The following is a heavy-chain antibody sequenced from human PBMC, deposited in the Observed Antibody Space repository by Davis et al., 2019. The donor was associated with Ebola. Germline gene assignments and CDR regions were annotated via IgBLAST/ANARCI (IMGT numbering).Heavy chain of an antibody. CDR3: ARDGPLGYDFWSGYYQY. J-gene: IGHJ4*02. Sequence: GGSLRLSCAASGFTFSSYWMSWVRQAPGKGLEWVANIKQDGSEKYYVDSVKGRFTISRDNAKNSLYLQMNSLRAEDTAVYYCARDGPLGYDFWSGYYQYWGQGTLVTVSS. CDR2: IKQDGSEK. CDR1: GFTFSSYW. V-gene: IGHV3-7*03. D-gene: IGHD3-3*01.